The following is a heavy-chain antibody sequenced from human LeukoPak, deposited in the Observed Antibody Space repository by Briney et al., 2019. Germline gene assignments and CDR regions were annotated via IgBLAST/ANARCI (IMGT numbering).Heavy chain of an antibody. Sequence: PGRSLRLSCAASGFTFSNYAMHWVRQTPGKGLEWVALISYDGNNKYYADSVKGRFTISRDNSKNTLYLQMNSLRAEDTAVYYCASTVLVIITHAFDIWGQGTMVTVSP. CDR3: ASTVLVIITHAFDI. V-gene: IGHV3-30*04. CDR2: ISYDGNNK. D-gene: IGHD3-22*01. J-gene: IGHJ3*02. CDR1: GFTFSNYA.